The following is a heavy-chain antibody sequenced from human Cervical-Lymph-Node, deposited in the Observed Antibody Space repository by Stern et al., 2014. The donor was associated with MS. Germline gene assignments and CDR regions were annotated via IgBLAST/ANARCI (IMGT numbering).Heavy chain of an antibody. Sequence: EVQLVESGGGLVKPGGSLRLSCAASGFTFSSYSMNWVRQAPGKGLEWVASISSGGSYIYYADSPKGRFTISRDNAKNSLYLQMNSLRAEDTAVYYCARGRGGNYRYYFDYWGQGTLVTVSS. V-gene: IGHV3-21*01. D-gene: IGHD4-23*01. CDR3: ARGRGGNYRYYFDY. CDR1: GFTFSSYS. J-gene: IGHJ4*02. CDR2: ISSGGSYI.